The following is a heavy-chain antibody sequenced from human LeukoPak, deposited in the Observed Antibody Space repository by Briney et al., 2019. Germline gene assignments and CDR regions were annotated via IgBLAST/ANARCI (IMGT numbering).Heavy chain of an antibody. D-gene: IGHD5-18*01. CDR2: IYTSGST. Sequence: SETLSLTCTVSGGSISSGSYYWSWIRQPAGKGLEWIGRIYTSGSTNYNPSLKSRVTMSVDTSKNQFSLKLSSVTAADTAVYYCAREDTAMVFDYWGQGTLVTVSS. V-gene: IGHV4-61*02. J-gene: IGHJ4*02. CDR1: GGSISSGSYY. CDR3: AREDTAMVFDY.